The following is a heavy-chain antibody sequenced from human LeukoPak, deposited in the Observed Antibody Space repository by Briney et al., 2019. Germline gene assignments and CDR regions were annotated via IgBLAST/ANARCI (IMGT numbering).Heavy chain of an antibody. CDR3: ASLTMVRGVIIADY. J-gene: IGHJ4*02. V-gene: IGHV4-39*07. CDR2: IYYSGSA. D-gene: IGHD3-10*01. Sequence: PSETLSLTCTVSGGSISSSSYYWGWIRQPPGKGLEWIGSIYYSGSANYNPSLKSRVTISVDTSKNQFSLKLSSVTAADTAVYYCASLTMVRGVIIADYWGQGTLVTVSS. CDR1: GGSISSSSYY.